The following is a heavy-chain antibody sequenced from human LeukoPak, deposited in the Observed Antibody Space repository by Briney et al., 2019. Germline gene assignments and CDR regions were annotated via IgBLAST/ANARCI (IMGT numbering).Heavy chain of an antibody. J-gene: IGHJ6*02. CDR3: ARDFYDTSGLIWYYSGMDV. V-gene: IGHV3-74*01. D-gene: IGHD3-22*01. CDR2: INSDGNTA. CDR1: GFTFRSYW. Sequence: GGSLRLSCAASGFTFRSYWMYWVRQAPGKGLEWLSRINSDGNTASYADSVQGRFTISRDNAKNTLYLQMNSLRAEDTAVYYCARDFYDTSGLIWYYSGMDVWGQGTTVTVSS.